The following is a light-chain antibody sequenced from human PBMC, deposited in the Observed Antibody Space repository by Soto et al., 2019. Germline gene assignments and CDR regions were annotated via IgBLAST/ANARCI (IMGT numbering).Light chain of an antibody. CDR3: AAWDDRLNGYV. Sequence: QSVLTQPPSVSEAPRQRVTISCSGSSSNIGNNAVNWYQQLPGKAPKLLIYYDDLLPSGVSDRFSGSKSGTSASLAISGLQSEDDADYYCAAWDDRLNGYVFGTGTKLTVL. CDR1: SSNIGNNA. J-gene: IGLJ1*01. V-gene: IGLV1-36*01. CDR2: YDD.